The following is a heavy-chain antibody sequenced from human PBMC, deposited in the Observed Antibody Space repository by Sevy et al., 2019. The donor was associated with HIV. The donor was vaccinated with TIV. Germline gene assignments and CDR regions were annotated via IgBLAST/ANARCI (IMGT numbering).Heavy chain of an antibody. CDR2: IYYSGCT. Sequence: SETLSLTCTVSGGSISSSSYYWGWIRQPPGKGLEWIGSIYYSGCTYYNPSLKSRVTISVDTSKNQFSLKLSSVTAADTAVYYCARWTHYYDSSGYFHQCFDYWGQGTLVTVSS. CDR1: GGSISSSSYY. J-gene: IGHJ4*02. CDR3: ARWTHYYDSSGYFHQCFDY. V-gene: IGHV4-39*01. D-gene: IGHD3-22*01.